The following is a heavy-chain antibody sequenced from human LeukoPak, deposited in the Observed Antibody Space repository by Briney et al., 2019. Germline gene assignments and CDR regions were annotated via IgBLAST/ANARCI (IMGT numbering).Heavy chain of an antibody. V-gene: IGHV1-8*01. D-gene: IGHD3-22*01. CDR2: KNPNSGNT. CDR3: ARGRETYYYDSSGYYRFDY. CDR1: GYTFTSYD. Sequence: ASVKVSCKASGYTFTSYDINWVRQATGQGLEWMGWKNPNSGNTGYAQKFQGRVTMTRNTSISTAYMELSSLRSEDTAVYYCARGRETYYYDSSGYYRFDYWGQGTLVTVSS. J-gene: IGHJ4*02.